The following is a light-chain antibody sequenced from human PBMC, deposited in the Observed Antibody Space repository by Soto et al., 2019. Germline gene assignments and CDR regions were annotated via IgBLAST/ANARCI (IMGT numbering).Light chain of an antibody. CDR3: QQYDSTPQT. Sequence: EFVLTQSPGTLSLSPGERATLSCRASQTVRNNYLAWYQQKPGQAPRLLIYDASSRATGIPDRFSGSGSGTDFTLTISRLEPEDFAVYYCQQYDSTPQTFGQGTKVDIK. CDR1: QTVRNNY. V-gene: IGKV3-20*01. CDR2: DAS. J-gene: IGKJ1*01.